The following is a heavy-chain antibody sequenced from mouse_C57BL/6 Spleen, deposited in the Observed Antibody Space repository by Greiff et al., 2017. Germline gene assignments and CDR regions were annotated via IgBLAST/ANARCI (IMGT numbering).Heavy chain of an antibody. V-gene: IGHV5-17*01. CDR1: GFTFSDYG. D-gene: IGHD2-1*01. Sequence: DVMLVESGGGLVKPGGSLKLSCAASGFTFSDYGMHWVRQAPEKGLEWVAYISSGSSTIYYADTVKGRFTISRDNAKTTLFLQMTRLRSEDTAMYYCARGDYGNYCDYWGQGTTLTVSS. J-gene: IGHJ2*01. CDR2: ISSGSSTI. CDR3: ARGDYGNYCDY.